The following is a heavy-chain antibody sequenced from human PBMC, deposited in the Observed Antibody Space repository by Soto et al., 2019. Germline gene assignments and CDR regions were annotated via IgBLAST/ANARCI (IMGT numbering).Heavy chain of an antibody. CDR2: IYPGDSDT. CDR1: GYSFTSYW. CDR3: ARLGYDFWSGYYAFDY. V-gene: IGHV5-51*03. D-gene: IGHD3-3*01. J-gene: IGHJ4*02. Sequence: EVQLVQSGAEVKKPGESLKISCKGSGYSFTSYWIGWLRQMPGKGLEWMGIIYPGDSDTRYSPSFQGQVTISADKSISTAYLQWSSLKASDTAMYYCARLGYDFWSGYYAFDYWGQGTLVTVSS.